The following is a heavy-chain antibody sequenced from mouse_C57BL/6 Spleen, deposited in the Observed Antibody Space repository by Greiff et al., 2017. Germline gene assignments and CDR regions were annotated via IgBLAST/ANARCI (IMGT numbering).Heavy chain of an antibody. Sequence: EVQLVESGGGLVKPGGSLKLSCAASGFTFSSYTMSWVRQTPETRLEWVATISGGGGNTYYPDSVKGRFTISRDNAKNTLYLQMSSLRSEDTALYYCARLVTTKTYYAMDYWGQGTSVTVSS. CDR3: ARLVTTKTYYAMDY. J-gene: IGHJ4*01. V-gene: IGHV5-9*01. CDR2: ISGGGGNT. D-gene: IGHD2-2*01. CDR1: GFTFSSYT.